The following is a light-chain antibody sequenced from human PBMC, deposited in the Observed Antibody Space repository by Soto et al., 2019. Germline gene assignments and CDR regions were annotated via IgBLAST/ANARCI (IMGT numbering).Light chain of an antibody. J-gene: IGKJ4*02. CDR1: QNINNW. V-gene: IGKV1-5*01. CDR3: QHRRT. CDR2: DAS. Sequence: GDRVTITCRASQNINNWIAWYQQKPGKAPKFLIYDASTLESGVPSRFSGSGFGTEFSLTISSLQPDDFGSYYCQHRRTFGGGTKVDIK.